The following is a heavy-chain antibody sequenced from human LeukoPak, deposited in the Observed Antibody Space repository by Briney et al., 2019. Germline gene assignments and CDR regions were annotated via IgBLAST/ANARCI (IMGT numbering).Heavy chain of an antibody. Sequence: SETLSLTCTVSGGSSSSSSYYWGWIRQPPGKGLEWIGEINHSGSTNYNPSLKSRVTISVDTSKNQFSLKLSSVTAADTAVYYCARRTSGYYYYGMDVWGQGTTVTVSS. D-gene: IGHD2-2*01. CDR3: ARRTSGYYYYGMDV. CDR1: GGSSSSSSYY. V-gene: IGHV4-39*07. J-gene: IGHJ6*02. CDR2: INHSGST.